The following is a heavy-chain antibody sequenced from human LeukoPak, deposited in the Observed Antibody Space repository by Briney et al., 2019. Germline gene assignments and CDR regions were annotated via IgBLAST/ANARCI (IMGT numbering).Heavy chain of an antibody. V-gene: IGHV4-59*12. CDR1: GGSLSSYY. J-gene: IGHJ3*02. CDR3: AAAPGQFDPFDI. Sequence: SETLSLTCSASGGSLSSYYWGWVRQPPGKGLEWIGHVYYNGDTTYNPSLKSRVTISVDTSKKQFSLKLNSVTAADTAVYYCAAAPGQFDPFDIWGQGTMVTVSS. CDR2: VYYNGDT. D-gene: IGHD2-15*01.